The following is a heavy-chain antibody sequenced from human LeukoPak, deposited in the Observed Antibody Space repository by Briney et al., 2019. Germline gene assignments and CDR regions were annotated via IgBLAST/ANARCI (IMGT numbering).Heavy chain of an antibody. D-gene: IGHD2-2*01. J-gene: IGHJ6*02. CDR1: GFTFSSYS. CDR2: ISSSSSYI. V-gene: IGHV3-21*01. CDR3: ARGTRVVVVPAAVLSYYYGMDV. Sequence: GGSLRLSCAASGFTFSSYSMNWVRQAPGKGLEWVSSISSSSSYIYYADSVKGRFTISRDNAKNSLYLKMNSLRAEDTAVYYCARGTRVVVVPAAVLSYYYGMDVWGQGTTVTVSS.